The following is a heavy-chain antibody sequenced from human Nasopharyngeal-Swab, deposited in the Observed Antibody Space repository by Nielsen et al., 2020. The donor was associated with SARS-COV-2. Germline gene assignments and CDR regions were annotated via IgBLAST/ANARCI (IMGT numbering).Heavy chain of an antibody. J-gene: IGHJ6*03. V-gene: IGHV4-34*01. Sequence: SETMSLTCVVYGGSFSGYYWSWIRQPPGKGLEWIGEINHSGSTNYNPSLKSRVTISVDTSKNQFSLKLSSVTAADTAVYYCARTHALVVPAAIPKYYYYYMDVWGKGTTVTVSS. CDR2: INHSGST. CDR3: ARTHALVVPAAIPKYYYYYMDV. CDR1: GGSFSGYY. D-gene: IGHD2-2*02.